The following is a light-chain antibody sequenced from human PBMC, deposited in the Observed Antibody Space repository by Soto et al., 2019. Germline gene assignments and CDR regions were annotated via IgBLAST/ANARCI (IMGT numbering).Light chain of an antibody. V-gene: IGKV1-39*01. Sequence: TQSPATLSLSPGERATLSCRASQSVSSYLNWYQQRPGKAPKLLIYTASTLQSGVPSRFSGSGSGTEFTLTISSLQPEDFATYFCQQSYSTPYTFGQGAKLEI. J-gene: IGKJ2*01. CDR3: QQSYSTPYT. CDR2: TAS. CDR1: QSVSSY.